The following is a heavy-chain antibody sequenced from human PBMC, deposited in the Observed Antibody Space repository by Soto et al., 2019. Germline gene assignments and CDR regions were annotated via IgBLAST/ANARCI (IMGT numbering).Heavy chain of an antibody. Sequence: QVQLQQWGAGLLKPSETLSLNCAVTGGSLSGYYWSWIRQPPGKGLEWIGEVKDGGHTNYSPSLRGRLTISSDTSNYPFSLRLNSVPAADTGVYYCARGQEGVVATHWDQGSLVTVSS. CDR1: GGSLSGYY. D-gene: IGHD5-12*01. V-gene: IGHV4-34*01. J-gene: IGHJ4*02. CDR2: VKDGGHT. CDR3: ARGQEGVVATH.